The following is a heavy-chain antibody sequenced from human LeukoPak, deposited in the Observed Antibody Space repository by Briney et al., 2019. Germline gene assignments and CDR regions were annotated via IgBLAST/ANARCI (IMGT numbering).Heavy chain of an antibody. D-gene: IGHD1-26*01. CDR2: IYYGGST. J-gene: IGHJ4*02. Sequence: SETLSLTCTVSGGSISSYYWSWIRQPPGKGLEWIGYIYYGGSTNYNPSLKSRVTISVDTSKNQFSLKLSSVTAADTAVYYCARGEGSGSYYSYFDYWGQGTLVTVSS. CDR1: GGSISSYY. V-gene: IGHV4-59*01. CDR3: ARGEGSGSYYSYFDY.